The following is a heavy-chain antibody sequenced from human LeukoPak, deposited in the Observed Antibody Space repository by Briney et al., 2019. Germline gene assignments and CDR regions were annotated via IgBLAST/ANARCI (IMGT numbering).Heavy chain of an antibody. CDR1: GFTFSSYA. Sequence: PGRSLSLSCAASGFTFSSYAMHWVRQAPGKGLEWVAVISYDGSNKYYADSVKGRFTISRDDSKNTLYLQVNSLRTEDTAVYYCAREDAWYFDYWGQGTLVTVSS. V-gene: IGHV3-30-3*01. D-gene: IGHD2-2*01. CDR2: ISYDGSNK. CDR3: AREDAWYFDY. J-gene: IGHJ4*02.